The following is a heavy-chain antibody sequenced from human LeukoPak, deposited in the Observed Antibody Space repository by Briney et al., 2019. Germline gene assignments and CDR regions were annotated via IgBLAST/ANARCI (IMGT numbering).Heavy chain of an antibody. V-gene: IGHV1-3*01. J-gene: IGHJ4*02. CDR3: ARELAGDYADY. CDR1: GFTFTSYA. CDR2: INAGNGNT. D-gene: IGHD4-17*01. Sequence: ASVKVSCKTSGFTFTSYAMHWVRQAPGQSLEWMGWINAGNGNTKYSQKFQGRVTITRDTSASTAYMELSSLRSEDTAVYYCARELAGDYADYWGQGTLVTVSS.